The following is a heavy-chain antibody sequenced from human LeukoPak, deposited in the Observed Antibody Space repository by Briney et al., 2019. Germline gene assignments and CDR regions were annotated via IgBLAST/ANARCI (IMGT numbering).Heavy chain of an antibody. CDR1: GFTFSSYA. Sequence: PGGSLRLSCAASGFTFSSYAMSWVRQARGKGLEWVANIKQDGSEKYYVDSVKGRFTISRDNAKNSLYLQMNSLRAEDTAVYYCARHGGSGSFDYWGQGTLVTVSS. V-gene: IGHV3-7*05. J-gene: IGHJ4*02. CDR3: ARHGGSGSFDY. D-gene: IGHD3-3*01. CDR2: IKQDGSEK.